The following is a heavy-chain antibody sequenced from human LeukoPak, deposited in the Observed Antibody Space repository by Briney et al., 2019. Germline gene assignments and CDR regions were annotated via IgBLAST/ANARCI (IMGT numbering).Heavy chain of an antibody. CDR3: ARQNTLGLYYYGSGSYYNRPEDFDY. D-gene: IGHD3-10*01. V-gene: IGHV4-39*01. CDR2: IYYSGST. CDR1: GGPISSSSYY. Sequence: SETLSLTCTVSGGPISSSSYYWGWIRQPPGKGLEWIGSIYYSGSTYYNPSLKSRVTISVDTSKNQFSLKLSSVTAADTAVYYCARQNTLGLYYYGSGSYYNRPEDFDYWGQGTLVTVSS. J-gene: IGHJ4*02.